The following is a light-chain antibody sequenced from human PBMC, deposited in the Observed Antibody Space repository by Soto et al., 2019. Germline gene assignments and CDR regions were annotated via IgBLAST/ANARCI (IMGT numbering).Light chain of an antibody. J-gene: IGKJ4*01. CDR3: QQSLRTPLT. CDR2: AAS. Sequence: DIQMTQSPSSRSASVGDRVTITCRTSQTISRYLNWYQQKPGKAPKILIYAASSLQSGVPSRFSGSGSGTDFTLTIRSLQPEDFASYYCQQSLRTPLTFGGGTKVDIK. V-gene: IGKV1-39*01. CDR1: QTISRY.